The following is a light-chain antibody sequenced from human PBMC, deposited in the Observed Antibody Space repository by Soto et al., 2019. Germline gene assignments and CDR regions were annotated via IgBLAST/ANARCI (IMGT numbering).Light chain of an antibody. CDR1: SSDVGGYNY. CDR3: SSYTSSSTHVV. CDR2: DVS. Sequence: QSVLTQPASVSGSPGQSITISCTGTSSDVGGYNYVSWYQQHPGNAPKLMIYDVSNRPSGVSNRFSGSKSGNTASLTISGLQAEDEADYYCSSYTSSSTHVVFGGGTQLTVL. J-gene: IGLJ2*01. V-gene: IGLV2-14*01.